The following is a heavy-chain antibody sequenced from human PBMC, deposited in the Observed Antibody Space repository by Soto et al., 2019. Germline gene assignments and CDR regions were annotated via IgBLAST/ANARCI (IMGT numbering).Heavy chain of an antibody. Sequence: GGSLRLSCAASGFTVSSNYMSWVRQAPGKGLEWVSVIYSGGSTYYADSVKGRFTISRDNSKNTLYLQMNSLRAEDTAVYYCARLIAVAGPRVGAFDIWGQGTMVTVSS. CDR3: ARLIAVAGPRVGAFDI. CDR2: IYSGGST. CDR1: GFTVSSNY. V-gene: IGHV3-66*01. D-gene: IGHD6-19*01. J-gene: IGHJ3*02.